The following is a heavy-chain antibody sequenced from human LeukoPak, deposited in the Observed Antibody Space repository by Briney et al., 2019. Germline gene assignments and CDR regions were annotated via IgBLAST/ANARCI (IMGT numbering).Heavy chain of an antibody. J-gene: IGHJ4*02. CDR1: GFTFSNYG. CDR3: VKARMPHCGTDCLES. Sequence: GESLRLSCAASGFTFSNYGMSWVRQAPGKGLERASVIRGSGGGTYYADSVKGRFTISRDNSKNTVYLQMNSLRAEDTAVYYCVKARMPHCGTDCLESWGQGTLVTVSS. V-gene: IGHV3-23*01. CDR2: IRGSGGGT. D-gene: IGHD2-21*02.